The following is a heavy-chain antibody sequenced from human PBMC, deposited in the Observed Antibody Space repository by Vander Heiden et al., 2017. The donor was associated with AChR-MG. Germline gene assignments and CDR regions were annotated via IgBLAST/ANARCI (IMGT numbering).Heavy chain of an antibody. V-gene: IGHV3-30*18. CDR3: AKGTLYDNPNYYFDY. Sequence: QVQQVESGAGLVQPGRSRRLSGAASAFRLSSYGMHLVRQAPGKGLEWVAVISYDGSNKYCADSVKGRFTISRDNSKNTLYLQMNSLRAEDTAVYYCAKGTLYDNPNYYFDYWGQGTLVTVSS. CDR1: AFRLSSYG. D-gene: IGHD3-22*01. J-gene: IGHJ4*02. CDR2: ISYDGSNK.